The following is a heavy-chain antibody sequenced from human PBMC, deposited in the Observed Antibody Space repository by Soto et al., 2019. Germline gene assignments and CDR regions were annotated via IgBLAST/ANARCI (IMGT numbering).Heavy chain of an antibody. CDR2: IYHSGST. CDR3: ARDRYPDPYYGTRAYQPGGYSGMDV. V-gene: IGHV4-30-2*01. J-gene: IGHJ6*02. Sequence: SETLSLTCAVSGRSIRSGGYSWSWIRQPPGKGLEWIGYIYHSGSTYYNPSLKSQVTISVDRSKNQFSLKLSSVTTADTAVYYCARDRYPDPYYGTRAYQPGGYSGMDVWGQGTTVT. CDR1: GRSIRSGGYS. D-gene: IGHD3-10*01.